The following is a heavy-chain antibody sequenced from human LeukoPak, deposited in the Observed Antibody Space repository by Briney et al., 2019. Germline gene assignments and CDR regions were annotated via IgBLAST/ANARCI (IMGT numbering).Heavy chain of an antibody. CDR3: ARTGGAGFDP. Sequence: PGGSLRLSCAASGFSFGSYSMNWVRQTPERGLEWLSFISTTGTFIKYADSVRGRLNVSRDNAKNSLYLHMNALRVEDTATYYCARTGGAGFDPWGQGTLVIVSS. CDR1: GFSFGSYS. CDR2: ISTTGTFI. V-gene: IGHV3-21*04. J-gene: IGHJ5*02. D-gene: IGHD2-21*01.